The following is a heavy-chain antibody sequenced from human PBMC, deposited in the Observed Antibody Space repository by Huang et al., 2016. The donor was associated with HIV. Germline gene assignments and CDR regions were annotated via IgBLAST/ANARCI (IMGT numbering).Heavy chain of an antibody. D-gene: IGHD6-13*01. CDR1: GGPISSHY. J-gene: IGHJ4*02. Sequence: QVQLQESGPGLVKPSETLSLTCTVSGGPISSHYWSWIRQPPGMGLQWIGSFFYSGNTKYNPPLRSRGTISLDTAKNQFSLKLSSLTAADTAVYYCAREQHLGLALYSSNSMFDYWGQGTLVTVSS. CDR2: FFYSGNT. CDR3: AREQHLGLALYSSNSMFDY. V-gene: IGHV4-59*11.